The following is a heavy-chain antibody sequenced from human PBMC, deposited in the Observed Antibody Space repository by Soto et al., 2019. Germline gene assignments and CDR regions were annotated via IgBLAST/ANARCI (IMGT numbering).Heavy chain of an antibody. V-gene: IGHV3-23*01. Sequence: GGSLRLSCAASGFMFSSYAMSWVRQAPGKGLEWVSSISASGGTANLADSVEGRCTISRDNSKSTLYLQMNSLRAEDTAVYYCAKLTYPSDSTGYYYERVSGWIDSWGQGTLVTVSS. CDR2: ISASGGTA. J-gene: IGHJ5*01. CDR1: GFMFSSYA. CDR3: AKLTYPSDSTGYYYERVSGWIDS. D-gene: IGHD3-22*01.